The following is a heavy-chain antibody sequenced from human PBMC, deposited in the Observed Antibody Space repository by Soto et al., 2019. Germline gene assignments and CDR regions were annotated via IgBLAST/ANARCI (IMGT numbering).Heavy chain of an antibody. D-gene: IGHD3-10*01. CDR3: ARDRRRGVRGGEVEH. J-gene: IGHJ4*02. CDR1: GYTFTSYG. CDR2: ISAYNGNT. Sequence: QVQLVQSGAEVKKPGASVKVSCKASGYTFTSYGISWVRQAPGQGLEGMGWISAYNGNTNYGQKLKGRVTMITDTSTNTADLELGSLRADATAVYYCARDRRRGVRGGEVEHWGQVPLVAVAS. V-gene: IGHV1-18*01.